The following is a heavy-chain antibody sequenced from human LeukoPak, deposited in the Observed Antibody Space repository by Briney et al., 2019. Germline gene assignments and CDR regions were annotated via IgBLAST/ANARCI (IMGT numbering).Heavy chain of an antibody. CDR3: ARALPAAPPLFDY. CDR1: GYTFTNSY. V-gene: IGHV1-46*01. Sequence: ASVKVSCKASGYTFTNSYMHWVRQAPGQGLEWMGIINPSGVSTSYAQKFQGRVTITADKSTSTAYMELSSLRSDDTAVYYCARALPAAPPLFDYWGQGTLVTVSS. D-gene: IGHD2-2*01. J-gene: IGHJ4*02. CDR2: INPSGVST.